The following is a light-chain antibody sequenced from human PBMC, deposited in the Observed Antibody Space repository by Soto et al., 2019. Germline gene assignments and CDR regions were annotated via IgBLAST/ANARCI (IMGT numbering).Light chain of an antibody. Sequence: ETVLTQSPGTLSLSPGDRATLSCRASQSVSSSYLAWYQQKPGQAPRLLIYDASRRATGIPDRFSGSGSGTDFTLTISRLEPEDFAVYYCQQYGSSPQTFGQGTRLEIK. V-gene: IGKV3-20*01. CDR1: QSVSSSY. J-gene: IGKJ5*01. CDR3: QQYGSSPQT. CDR2: DAS.